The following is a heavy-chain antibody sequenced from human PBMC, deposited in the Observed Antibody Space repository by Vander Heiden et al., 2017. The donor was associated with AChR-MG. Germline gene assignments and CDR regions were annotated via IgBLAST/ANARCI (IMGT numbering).Heavy chain of an antibody. J-gene: IGHJ4*02. CDR2: INHSGST. V-gene: IGHV4-34*01. D-gene: IGHD1-26*01. CDR1: GGSFSGYY. Sequence: QVQLQQWGAGLLKPSETLSLTCAVYGGSFSGYYWSWIRQPPGKGLEWIGEINHSGSTNYNPSLKSRVTISVDTSKNQFSLKLRSVTAADTAVYYCAREASYSGSYSSWGQGRLVTVSS. CDR3: AREASYSGSYSS.